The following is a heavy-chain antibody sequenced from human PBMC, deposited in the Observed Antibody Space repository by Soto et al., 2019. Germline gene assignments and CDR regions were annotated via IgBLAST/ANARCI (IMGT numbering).Heavy chain of an antibody. CDR3: ARDHYVYDILTGYGYYYGMDV. CDR1: GGSISSSSHY. J-gene: IGHJ6*02. CDR2: IYYSGST. V-gene: IGHV4-30-4*01. Sequence: SETLSLTCTVSGGSISSSSHYWSWIRQPPGKGLEWIGCIYYSGSTYYNPSLKSRVTISVDTSKNQFSLKLSSVTAADTAVYYCARDHYVYDILTGYGYYYGMDVWGQGTTVTVSS. D-gene: IGHD3-9*01.